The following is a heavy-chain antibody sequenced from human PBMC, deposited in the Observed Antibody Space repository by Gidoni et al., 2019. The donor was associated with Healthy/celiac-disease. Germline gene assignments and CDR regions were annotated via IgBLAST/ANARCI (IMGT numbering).Heavy chain of an antibody. Sequence: QVQLVESGGGVVQPGRSLRLPCAASGFTFRSCGRHWVRQAPGKGLEWVAVISYDGSNKYYADSVKGRFTISRDNSKNTLYLQMNSLRAEDTAVYYCAKGGTDSGSYPTYFDYWGQGTLVTVSS. J-gene: IGHJ4*02. D-gene: IGHD1-26*01. CDR2: ISYDGSNK. CDR3: AKGGTDSGSYPTYFDY. CDR1: GFTFRSCG. V-gene: IGHV3-30*18.